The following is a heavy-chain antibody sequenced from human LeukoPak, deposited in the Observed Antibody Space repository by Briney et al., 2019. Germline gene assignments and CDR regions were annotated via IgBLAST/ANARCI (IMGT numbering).Heavy chain of an antibody. J-gene: IGHJ6*03. V-gene: IGHV1-2*02. D-gene: IGHD6-13*01. CDR1: RYTFTGYY. CDR2: INPNSGGT. Sequence: ASVKVSCKASRYTFTGYYLHWVRQAPGQGLEWMGWINPNSGGTNYAQKFQGRVTITRDTSISTAYMELSRLRSDDTAVYYCARGSGSSWSPGLGGYYMDVWGKGTTVTVSS. CDR3: ARGSGSSWSPGLGGYYMDV.